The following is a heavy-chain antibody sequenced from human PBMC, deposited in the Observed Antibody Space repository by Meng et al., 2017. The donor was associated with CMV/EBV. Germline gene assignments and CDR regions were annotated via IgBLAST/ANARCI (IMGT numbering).Heavy chain of an antibody. CDR3: ARDLIAARPQGGLD. CDR1: GFTVSSNY. Sequence: GESLKISCAASGFTVSSNYMSWVRQAPGKGLEWVSSISSSSSYIYYADSVKGRFTISRDNAKNSLYLQMNSLRAEDTAVYYCARDLIAARPQGGLDWGQGTLVTVSS. D-gene: IGHD6-6*01. V-gene: IGHV3-21*01. CDR2: ISSSSSYI. J-gene: IGHJ4*02.